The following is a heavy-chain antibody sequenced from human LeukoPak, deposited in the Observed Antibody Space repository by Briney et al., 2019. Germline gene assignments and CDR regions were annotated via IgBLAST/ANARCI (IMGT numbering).Heavy chain of an antibody. Sequence: PSEALSLTCTVSGGSISSSSYYWSWIRQPPGKGLEWIGYIYYSGSTNYNPSLKSRVTISVDTSKNQFSLKLSSVTAADTAVYYCARDRYGDDAFDIWGQGTMVTVSS. V-gene: IGHV4-61*01. D-gene: IGHD4-17*01. CDR1: GGSISSSSYY. CDR3: ARDRYGDDAFDI. J-gene: IGHJ3*02. CDR2: IYYSGST.